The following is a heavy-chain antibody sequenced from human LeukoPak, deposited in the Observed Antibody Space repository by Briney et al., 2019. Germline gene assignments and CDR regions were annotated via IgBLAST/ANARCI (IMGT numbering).Heavy chain of an antibody. CDR3: ASPNPRIAARPYYYYYMDV. V-gene: IGHV3-21*01. J-gene: IGHJ6*03. Sequence: GGSLRLSCAASGFTFTAYSMNWVRQAPGKGLEWVSSISSSSSYIYYADSVKGRFTISRDNAKNSLYLQMNSLRAEDTAVYYCASPNPRIAARPYYYYYMDVWGKGTTVTVSS. CDR2: ISSSSSYI. CDR1: GFTFTAYS. D-gene: IGHD6-6*01.